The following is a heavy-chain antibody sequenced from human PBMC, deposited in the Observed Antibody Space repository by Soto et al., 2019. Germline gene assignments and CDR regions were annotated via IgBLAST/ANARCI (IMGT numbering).Heavy chain of an antibody. CDR1: GYTFTSYG. CDR2: FSAYNGNT. J-gene: IGHJ6*02. D-gene: IGHD5-18*01. CDR3: AITVDTAIYYYYGMDV. Sequence: GASVKVSCKASGYTFTSYGISWVRQAPGQGLEWMGWFSAYNGNTNYAQKLQGRVTMTTDTSTSTAYMELRSLRSDDTAVYYCAITVDTAIYYYYGMDVWCQGTTVTVSS. V-gene: IGHV1-18*01.